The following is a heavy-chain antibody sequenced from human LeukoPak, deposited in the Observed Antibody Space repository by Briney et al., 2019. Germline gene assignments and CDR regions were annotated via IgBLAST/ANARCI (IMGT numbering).Heavy chain of an antibody. CDR3: ARQAYCGGDCYSYYFDY. J-gene: IGHJ4*02. D-gene: IGHD2-21*02. CDR1: GFTFSSYY. Sequence: GGSLRLSCAGSGFTFSSYYMIWVRQAPGKGLEWVSYISRSSSTIYYADSVKGRFTISRDNAKNSLYLQMNSLRAEDTAVYYCARQAYCGGDCYSYYFDYWGQGTLVTVSS. V-gene: IGHV3-48*01. CDR2: ISRSSSTI.